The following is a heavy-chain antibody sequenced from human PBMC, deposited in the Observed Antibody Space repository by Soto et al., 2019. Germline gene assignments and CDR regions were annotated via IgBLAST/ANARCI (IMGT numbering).Heavy chain of an antibody. D-gene: IGHD3-22*01. J-gene: IGHJ4*02. CDR1: GFTFRSYG. V-gene: IGHV3-30*18. Sequence: PGGSLRLSCAASGFTFRSYGMHWVRQAPGKGLEWVAVISYDGSNKYYADSVKGRFTISRDNSKNTLYLYVVSLRVEDTAVYYCAKDRTTEYYYESNDFQTFDYCGQGTPV. CDR3: AKDRTTEYYYESNDFQTFDY. CDR2: ISYDGSNK.